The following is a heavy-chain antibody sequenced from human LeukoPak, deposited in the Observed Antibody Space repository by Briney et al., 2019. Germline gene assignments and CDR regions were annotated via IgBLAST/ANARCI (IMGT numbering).Heavy chain of an antibody. J-gene: IGHJ4*02. CDR1: GGSISSSSYY. Sequence: KSSETLSLTCTVSGGSISSSSYYWGWIRQPPGKGLEWIGCIYYIGSTHYNPSLKSRVTISVDTSRNQFSLKLSSVTAADTAVYYCAAQDYNVNSGDYWGQGTLVTVSS. D-gene: IGHD4-23*01. V-gene: IGHV4-39*01. CDR2: IYYIGST. CDR3: AAQDYNVNSGDY.